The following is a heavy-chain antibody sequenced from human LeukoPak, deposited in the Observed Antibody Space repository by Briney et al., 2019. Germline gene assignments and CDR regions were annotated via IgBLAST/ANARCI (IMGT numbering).Heavy chain of an antibody. Sequence: SETLSLTCTVSGGSISSSTYYWGWIRQPPGKGLEWIGSIYYSGSTYYNPCLKSRVTISVDTSKNQFSLKLSSVTAADTAVYYCARHRMYYYDSSGRGVADAFDIWGQGTMVTVSS. CDR2: IYYSGST. J-gene: IGHJ3*02. CDR3: ARHRMYYYDSSGRGVADAFDI. D-gene: IGHD3-22*01. V-gene: IGHV4-39*01. CDR1: GGSISSSTYY.